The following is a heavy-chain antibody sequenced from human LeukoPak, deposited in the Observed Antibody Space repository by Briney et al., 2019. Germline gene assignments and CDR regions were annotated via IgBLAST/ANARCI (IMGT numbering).Heavy chain of an antibody. V-gene: IGHV1-46*01. CDR3: AELGITMIGGV. D-gene: IGHD3-10*02. CDR2: INPSGGST. CDR1: GYTFTSCY. J-gene: IGHJ6*04. Sequence: GASVKVSCKASGYTFTSCYMHWVRQAPGQGLEWMGIINPSGGSTSYAQKFQGRVTMTRDTSTSTVYMELSSLRAEDTAVYYCAELGITMIGGVWGKGTTVTISS.